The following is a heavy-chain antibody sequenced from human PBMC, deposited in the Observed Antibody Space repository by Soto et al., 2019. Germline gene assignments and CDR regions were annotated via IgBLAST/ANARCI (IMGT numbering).Heavy chain of an antibody. V-gene: IGHV3-21*01. CDR1: GFTYSSYS. J-gene: IGHJ4*02. D-gene: IGHD3-10*01. Sequence: PGAPLTLSCASSGFTYSSYSMNGVRQGPGKGLEWVSSISSSSSYIYYADSVKGRFTISRDNAKNSMYLQMNSLRAEDTAVYYCARLFQPFIIGIVYWGEATMLTLS. CDR2: ISSSSSYI. CDR3: ARLFQPFIIGIVY.